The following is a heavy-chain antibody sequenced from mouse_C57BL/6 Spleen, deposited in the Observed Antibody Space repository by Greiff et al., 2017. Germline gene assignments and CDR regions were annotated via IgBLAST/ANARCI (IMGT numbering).Heavy chain of an antibody. CDR2: IYPGSGST. V-gene: IGHV1-55*01. CDR1: GYTFTSYW. D-gene: IGHD2-2*01. J-gene: IGHJ2*01. CDR3: ARSGYGYDLYFDY. Sequence: QVHVKQPGAELVKPGASVKMSCKASGYTFTSYWITWVKQRPGQGLEWIGDIYPGSGSTNYNEKFKSKATLTVDTSSSTAYMQLSSLTSEDSAVYYCARSGYGYDLYFDYWGQGTTLTVSS.